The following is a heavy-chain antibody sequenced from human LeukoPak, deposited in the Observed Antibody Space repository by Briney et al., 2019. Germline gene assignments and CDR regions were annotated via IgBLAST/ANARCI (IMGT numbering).Heavy chain of an antibody. J-gene: IGHJ6*02. CDR1: GGTFSSYA. D-gene: IGHD6-13*01. V-gene: IGHV1-69*04. CDR3: ARGIAAAGTLHTYYGMDV. CDR2: IIPILGIA. Sequence: SVKVSCKASGGTFSSYAISWERQAPGQGLEWMGRIIPILGIANYAQKFQGRVTITADKSTSTAYMELSSLRSEDTAVYYCARGIAAAGTLHTYYGMDVWGQGTTVTVSS.